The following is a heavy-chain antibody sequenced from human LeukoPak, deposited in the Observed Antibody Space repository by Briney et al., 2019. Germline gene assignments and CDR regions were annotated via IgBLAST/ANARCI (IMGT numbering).Heavy chain of an antibody. V-gene: IGHV3-33*01. CDR2: IWYDGSNK. CDR1: GFTFSSYG. J-gene: IGHJ4*02. D-gene: IGHD6-13*01. CDR3: ARDHSSSWSNLDY. Sequence: GGSLRLSCAASGFTFSSYGMRWVRQAPGKGLEWVAVIWYDGSNKYYADSVKGRFTISRDNSKNTLYLQMNSLRAEDTAVYYCARDHSSSWSNLDYWGQGTLVTVSS.